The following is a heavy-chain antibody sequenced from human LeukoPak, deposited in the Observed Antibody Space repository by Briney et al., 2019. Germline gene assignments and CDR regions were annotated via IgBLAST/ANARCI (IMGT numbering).Heavy chain of an antibody. Sequence: GASVKVSCKTSGYTFSDYGLTWVRQAPGQGLEWLGWVTGFNGKTNYARRVEDRLILTTDTSTSTGTLDLRGLRADDTAVYYCARVGNSGEFDFWGQGPLVTVSS. V-gene: IGHV1-18*01. D-gene: IGHD3-10*01. CDR2: VTGFNGKT. CDR3: ARVGNSGEFDF. J-gene: IGHJ4*02. CDR1: GYTFSDYG.